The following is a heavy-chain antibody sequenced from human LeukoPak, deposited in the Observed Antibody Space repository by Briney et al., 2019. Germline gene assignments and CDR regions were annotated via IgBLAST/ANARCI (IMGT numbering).Heavy chain of an antibody. V-gene: IGHV4-34*01. Sequence: SETLPLTCAVSGGSFSGYYWSWIRQPPGKGLEWIGEINNSGSTNYNPTLKSRVTISVDTSKNQFSLKLRSVTAADTAVYYCARGRFGSSASNSRHLYYYYYYMDVWGKGTTVTVSS. J-gene: IGHJ6*03. CDR2: INNSGST. D-gene: IGHD6-6*01. CDR1: GGSFSGYY. CDR3: ARGRFGSSASNSRHLYYYYYYMDV.